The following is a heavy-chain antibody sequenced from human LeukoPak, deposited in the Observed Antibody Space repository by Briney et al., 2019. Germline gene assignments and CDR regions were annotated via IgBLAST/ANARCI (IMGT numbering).Heavy chain of an antibody. D-gene: IGHD3-3*01. J-gene: IGHJ3*02. Sequence: SETLSLTCTVSGGSISSYYWSWIRQPPGKGLEWIGYIYYSGSTNYNPSLKSRVTISVDTSKNQFSLKLSSVTAADTAVYYCARVRITIFGVGDAFDIWGQGTMVTVSS. CDR3: ARVRITIFGVGDAFDI. CDR1: GGSISSYY. V-gene: IGHV4-59*01. CDR2: IYYSGST.